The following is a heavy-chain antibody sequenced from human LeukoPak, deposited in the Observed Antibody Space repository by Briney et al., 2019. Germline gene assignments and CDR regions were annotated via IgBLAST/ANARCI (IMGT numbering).Heavy chain of an antibody. D-gene: IGHD3-3*02. V-gene: IGHV4-31*03. CDR1: GASISSGGYY. Sequence: PSETLSLTCTVSGASISSGGYYWSWFRQHPGKGLEWIGYVSYSGSTYYNPSLKSRVTISVDTSKNQFSLELSSVTAADTAVYYCASSNHFWSGYYLLDYWSQGTLVTVSS. J-gene: IGHJ4*02. CDR2: VSYSGST. CDR3: ASSNHFWSGYYLLDY.